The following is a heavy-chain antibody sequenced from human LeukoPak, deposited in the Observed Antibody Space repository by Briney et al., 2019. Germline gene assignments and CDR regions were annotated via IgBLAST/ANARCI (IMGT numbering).Heavy chain of an antibody. Sequence: GGSLRLSCTASGFTFDAYAMNWVRQAPGKGLESVSGLTNTGGTKYYADSVKGRFSISRDNSKITVSLQMNSLSADDTAVYYCARSAYLDSSGYYFDFWGQGTLVTVSS. D-gene: IGHD3-22*01. CDR3: ARSAYLDSSGYYFDF. CDR1: GFTFDAYA. CDR2: LTNTGGTK. V-gene: IGHV3-23*01. J-gene: IGHJ4*02.